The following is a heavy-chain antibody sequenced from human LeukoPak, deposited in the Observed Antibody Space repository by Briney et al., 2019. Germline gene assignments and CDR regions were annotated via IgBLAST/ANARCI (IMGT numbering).Heavy chain of an antibody. CDR2: INQDGSEK. CDR1: GFTFSNYW. CDR3: TKGRSGTTPY. Sequence: PGGSLRLSCAVSGFTFSNYWMSWVRQAPGKGLEWVANINQDGSEKYFVDSVKGRFTTSRDNAKSSLYLQMNSLRAEDTAEYYCTKGRSGTTPYWGQGTLVTVSS. V-gene: IGHV3-7*05. J-gene: IGHJ4*02. D-gene: IGHD1-7*01.